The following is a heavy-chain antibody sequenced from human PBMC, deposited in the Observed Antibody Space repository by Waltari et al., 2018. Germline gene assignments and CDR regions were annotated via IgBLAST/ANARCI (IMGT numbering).Heavy chain of an antibody. Sequence: QVQLVESGGGVVPAGGSLRLSGEASGFTFSWYTMNWVSQAPGKGLEWVAIISNDGTEKYYTDSVKGRFTISRDNTDNTVHLEMNSLRGEDTAVYFCVRDSEYFDFWSGFHWFDPWGQGTLVAVSS. D-gene: IGHD3-3*01. CDR3: VRDSEYFDFWSGFHWFDP. V-gene: IGHV3-30*10. J-gene: IGHJ5*02. CDR1: GFTFSWYT. CDR2: ISNDGTEK.